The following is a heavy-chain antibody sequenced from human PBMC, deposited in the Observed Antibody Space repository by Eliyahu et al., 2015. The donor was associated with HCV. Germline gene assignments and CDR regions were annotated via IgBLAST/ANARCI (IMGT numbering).Heavy chain of an antibody. J-gene: IGHJ6*02. V-gene: IGHV4-59*08. CDR3: ARHKKGCSGGSCYAGMGGYYGMDV. D-gene: IGHD2-15*01. CDR2: IYYSGST. Sequence: QVQLQESGPGLVKPSETLSLTCTVSGGSISSYYWSWIRQPPGKGLEGIGYIYYSGSTNYNPSLKSRVTISVDTSKNQFSLKLSSVTAADTAVYYCARHKKGCSGGSCYAGMGGYYGMDVWGQGTTVTVSS. CDR1: GGSISSYY.